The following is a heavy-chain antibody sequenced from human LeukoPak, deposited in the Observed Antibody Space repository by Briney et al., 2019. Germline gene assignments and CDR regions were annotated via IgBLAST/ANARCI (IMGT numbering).Heavy chain of an antibody. CDR2: ISAYNGNT. J-gene: IGHJ3*02. Sequence: EASVKVSCKASGYTFTSYDINWVRQATGQGLEWMGWISAYNGNTNYAQKLQGRVTMTTDTSTSTAYMELRSLRSDDTAVYYCARELLPDMTVITQAFGIWGQGTMVTVSS. V-gene: IGHV1-18*01. CDR1: GYTFTSYD. D-gene: IGHD3-22*01. CDR3: ARELLPDMTVITQAFGI.